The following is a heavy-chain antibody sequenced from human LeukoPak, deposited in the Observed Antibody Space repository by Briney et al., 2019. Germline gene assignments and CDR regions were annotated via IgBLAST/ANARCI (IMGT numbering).Heavy chain of an antibody. CDR1: GFTFSSDS. CDR2: ISSSSTI. D-gene: IGHD5-12*01. CDR3: ASRRPHSGYPLY. J-gene: IGHJ4*02. Sequence: GGSLRLSCAASGFTFSSDSMNWVRQAPGTGLEWVSYISSSSTIYYADSVKGRFTISIDNAKNSLYLQMNRLRDEDTAVYYCASRRPHSGYPLYWGQGTLVTVSS. V-gene: IGHV3-48*02.